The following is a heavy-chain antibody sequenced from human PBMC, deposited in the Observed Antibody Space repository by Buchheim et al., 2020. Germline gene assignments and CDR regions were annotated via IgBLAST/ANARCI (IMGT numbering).Heavy chain of an antibody. CDR2: IWYDGSNK. D-gene: IGHD5-18*01. CDR3: ARDIGYGGYSYVGIDY. Sequence: QVQLVESGGGVVQPGRSLRLSCAASGFTFSSYGMHWVRQAPGKGLEWVAVIWYDGSNKYYADSVKGRFTISRDNSKNTLYLQMNSLRAEDTAVYYCARDIGYGGYSYVGIDYWGQGTL. V-gene: IGHV3-33*01. CDR1: GFTFSSYG. J-gene: IGHJ4*02.